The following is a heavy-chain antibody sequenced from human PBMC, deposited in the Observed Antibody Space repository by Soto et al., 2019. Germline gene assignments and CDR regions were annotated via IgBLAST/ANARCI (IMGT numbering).Heavy chain of an antibody. CDR2: IIPIFGTA. J-gene: IGHJ5*02. Sequence: SVKVSCKASGGTFSSYAISWVRQAPGQGLEWMGGIIPIFGTANYAQKFQGRVTITADESTSTAYMELSSLRSEDTAVYYCARGYWFMVGGVMFWFAPWGEEPLATSPS. CDR3: ARGYWFMVGGVMFWFAP. D-gene: IGHD3-10*01. V-gene: IGHV1-69*13. CDR1: GGTFSSYA.